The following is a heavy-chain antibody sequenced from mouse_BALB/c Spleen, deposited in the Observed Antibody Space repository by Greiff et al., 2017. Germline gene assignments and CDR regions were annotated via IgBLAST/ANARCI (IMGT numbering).Heavy chain of an antibody. CDR2: IRLKSNNYAT. V-gene: IGHV6-6*02. CDR1: GFTFSNYW. J-gene: IGHJ3*01. Sequence: EVKVEESGGGLVQPGGSMKLSCVASGFTFSNYWMNWVRQSPEKGLEWVAEIRLKSNNYATHYAESVKGRFTISRDDSKSSVYLQMNNLRAEDTGIYYCTLLYEFAYWGQGTLVTVSA. D-gene: IGHD2-10*02. CDR3: TLLYEFAY.